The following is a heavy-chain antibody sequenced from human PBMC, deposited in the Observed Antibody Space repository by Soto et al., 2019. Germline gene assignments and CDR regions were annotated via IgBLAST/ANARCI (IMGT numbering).Heavy chain of an antibody. V-gene: IGHV1-18*01. J-gene: IGHJ5*02. D-gene: IGHD6-6*01. Sequence: GASVKVSCKASGDTFTTFGISWVRQAPGRGLEWMGWTSTNNGDTYYAPRFQGRVTVTKDTSTRTAYMELRSLGSDDTAVYYCARVDSSSLGINWFDPWGQGTLVTVSS. CDR2: TSTNNGDT. CDR3: ARVDSSSLGINWFDP. CDR1: GDTFTTFG.